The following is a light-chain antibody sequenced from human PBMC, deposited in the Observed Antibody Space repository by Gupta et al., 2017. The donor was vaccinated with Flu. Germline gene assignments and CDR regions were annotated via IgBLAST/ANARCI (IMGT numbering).Light chain of an antibody. J-gene: IGLJ2*01. CDR1: SSDVGGYNS. CDR2: DVI. V-gene: IGLV2-14*03. CDR3: SSYTSSITLI. Sequence: QSALTQPASVYGSSGQTISISCTGTSSDVGGYNSGSWYQAHTVEAPKVMIYDVINRPSGFSDRFSGSKSGNTASLAISGLQAEDEADYYCSSYTSSITLIFGGGTKLTVL.